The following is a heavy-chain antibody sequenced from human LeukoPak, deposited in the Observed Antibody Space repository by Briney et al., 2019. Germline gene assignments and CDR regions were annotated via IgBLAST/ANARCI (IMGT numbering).Heavy chain of an antibody. CDR1: GYTFTNHD. CDR2: TNPDNGNT. Sequence: ASVKVSCKASGYTFTNHDIHWVRQAAGQGLEWMGWTNPDNGNTGYAQKFQGRVTMTREKAISTAYMELRSLRYEDTAVYYCATKLSVNHGTYYYYMDVWGKGTTVTVSS. D-gene: IGHD1-14*01. CDR3: ATKLSVNHGTYYYYMDV. V-gene: IGHV1-8*01. J-gene: IGHJ6*03.